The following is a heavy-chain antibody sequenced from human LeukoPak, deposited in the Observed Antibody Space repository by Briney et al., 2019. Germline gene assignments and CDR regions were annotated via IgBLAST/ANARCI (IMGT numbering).Heavy chain of an antibody. CDR3: ARDPNWLLSQDYFDY. V-gene: IGHV1-2*02. CDR2: INPNSGGT. D-gene: IGHD3-9*01. Sequence: GASVKVSCKASGYTFTGYYMHWVRQAPGQGLEWMGWINPNSGGTNYAQKFQGRVTMTRDTSISTAYMELSRLRSDDTAVYYCARDPNWLLSQDYFDYWGQGTLVTVSS. J-gene: IGHJ4*02. CDR1: GYTFTGYY.